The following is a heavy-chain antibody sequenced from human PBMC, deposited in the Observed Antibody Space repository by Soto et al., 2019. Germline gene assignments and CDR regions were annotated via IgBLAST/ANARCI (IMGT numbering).Heavy chain of an antibody. J-gene: IGHJ4*02. CDR3: ARGGGVYYFDY. CDR2: IYYSGIT. Sequence: SETLSLTCTVSGXSISSYYWSWIRQPPGKGLEWIGYIYYSGITDYNPSLKSRVTISVDTSKSQFSLKLSSVTAADTAVYYCARGGGVYYFDYWGQGTLVTVSS. CDR1: GXSISSYY. V-gene: IGHV4-59*01. D-gene: IGHD2-8*02.